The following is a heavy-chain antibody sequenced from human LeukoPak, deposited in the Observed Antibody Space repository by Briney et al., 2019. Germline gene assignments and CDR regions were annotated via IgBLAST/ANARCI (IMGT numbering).Heavy chain of an antibody. V-gene: IGHV3-48*03. D-gene: IGHD3-22*01. J-gene: IGHJ4*02. CDR2: ISSSGSTI. CDR3: ARDNYDSSGPYYFDY. CDR1: GFTFSSYE. Sequence: GGSLRLSCAASGFTFSSYEMNWVRQAPGKGLEWVSYISSSGSTIKYADSVKGRFTISRDNARNSLYLQMNSLRAEDTAVYYCARDNYDSSGPYYFDYWGQGTLVTVSS.